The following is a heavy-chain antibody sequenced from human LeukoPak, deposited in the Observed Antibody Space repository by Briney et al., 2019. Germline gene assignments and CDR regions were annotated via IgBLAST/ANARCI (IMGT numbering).Heavy chain of an antibody. CDR3: ARPTENYYGSGSYVYFDY. V-gene: IGHV5-51*01. J-gene: IGHJ4*02. D-gene: IGHD3-10*01. CDR1: GYSFTKFW. Sequence: GESLKISCKGSGYSFTKFWIGWVRQMPGKGLEWMGIIYPGDSDTRYSPSFQGQVTISADKSISTAYLQWSSLKASDTAMYYCARPTENYYGSGSYVYFDYWGQGTLVTVSS. CDR2: IYPGDSDT.